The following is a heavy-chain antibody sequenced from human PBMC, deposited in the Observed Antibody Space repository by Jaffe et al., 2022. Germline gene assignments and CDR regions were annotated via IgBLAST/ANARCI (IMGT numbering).Heavy chain of an antibody. D-gene: IGHD3-22*01. V-gene: IGHV3-48*03. J-gene: IGHJ4*02. CDR1: GFTFSSYE. CDR2: ISSSGSTI. CDR3: ARSPVLGYYDATKYYFDY. Sequence: EVQLVESGGGLVQPGGSLRLSCAASGFTFSSYEMNWVRQAPGKGLEWVSYISSSGSTIYYADSVKGRFTISRDNAKNSLYLQMNSLRAEDTAVYYCARSPVLGYYDATKYYFDYWGQGTLVTVSS.